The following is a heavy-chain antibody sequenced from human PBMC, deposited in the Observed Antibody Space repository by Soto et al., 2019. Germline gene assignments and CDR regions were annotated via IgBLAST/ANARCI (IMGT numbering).Heavy chain of an antibody. V-gene: IGHV2-5*02. Sequence: QITLKESGPTLVKPTQTLTLTCTFSGFSLSSPGMGVGWIRQPPTKALEWLALIYWDGDELYSPSLKSRLSIAKDSSKGQVVLTMTNVDPADTGTYYCAHSGRYNWDYPFDSWGLGTLVTVSS. CDR3: AHSGRYNWDYPFDS. J-gene: IGHJ4*02. D-gene: IGHD1-7*01. CDR1: GFSLSSPGMG. CDR2: IYWDGDE.